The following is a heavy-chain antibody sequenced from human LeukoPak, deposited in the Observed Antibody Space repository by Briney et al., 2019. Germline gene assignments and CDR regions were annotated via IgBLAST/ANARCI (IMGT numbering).Heavy chain of an antibody. CDR3: AKDLGYSNPATYYYYYGMDV. CDR1: GFTFSSYA. D-gene: IGHD4-11*01. V-gene: IGHV3-23*01. CDR2: ISGSGGST. Sequence: GGSLRLSCAASGFTFSSYAMSWVRQAPGKGLEWVSAISGSGGSTYYADSVKGRFTIFRDNSKNTLYLQMNSLRAEDTAVYYCAKDLGYSNPATYYYYYGMDVWGQGTTVTVSS. J-gene: IGHJ6*02.